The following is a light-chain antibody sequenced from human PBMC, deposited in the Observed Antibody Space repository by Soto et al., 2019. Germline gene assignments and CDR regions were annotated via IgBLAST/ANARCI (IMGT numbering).Light chain of an antibody. Sequence: EIVMTQSPATLSVSPGERATLSCRASQSVSSNLVWYQQKPGQAPGLLIYGTSTRATGIPARFSGSGSGTEFTLTISSLQSEDFAVYYCQQFNNWPPAVGQGTRLEIK. V-gene: IGKV3-15*01. J-gene: IGKJ5*01. CDR3: QQFNNWPPA. CDR2: GTS. CDR1: QSVSSN.